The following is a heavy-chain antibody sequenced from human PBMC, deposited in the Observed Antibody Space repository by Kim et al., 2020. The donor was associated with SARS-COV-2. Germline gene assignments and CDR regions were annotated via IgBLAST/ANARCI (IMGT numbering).Heavy chain of an antibody. V-gene: IGHV3-23*01. Sequence: GGSLRLSCAASGFTFSSYAMNWVRQAPGKGLEWVSAISGSGGSTFYADSVRGRFTISRDSSKNTLHLQMNNLRPEDTAVYYCAKGWASGTYVEDSWGQGTLVTVSS. CDR2: ISGSGGST. CDR1: GFTFSSYA. D-gene: IGHD6-13*01. J-gene: IGHJ4*02. CDR3: AKGWASGTYVEDS.